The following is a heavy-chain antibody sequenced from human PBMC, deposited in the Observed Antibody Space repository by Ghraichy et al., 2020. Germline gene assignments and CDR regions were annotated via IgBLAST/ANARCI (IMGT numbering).Heavy chain of an antibody. Sequence: ASVKVSCKAARAPFTSPVIFWMLQAPRQGLERMGWISAYNGNTNYAQKLQGRVTMTTDTSTSTAYMELRSLRSDDTAVYYCARRIYQEYYLDYWGQGTLVNV. J-gene: IGHJ4*02. CDR3: ARRIYQEYYLDY. CDR2: ISAYNGNT. V-gene: IGHV1-18*01. CDR1: RAPFTSPV. D-gene: IGHD2-2*01.